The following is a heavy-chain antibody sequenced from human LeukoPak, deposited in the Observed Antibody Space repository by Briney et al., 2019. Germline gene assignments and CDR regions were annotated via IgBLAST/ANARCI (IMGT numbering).Heavy chain of an antibody. CDR2: IYYSGST. CDR1: GDSISSGDYY. Sequence: SETLSLTCTVSGDSISSGDYYWSWIRQPAGKGLEWIGSIYYSGSTYYNPSLKSRVTISVDTSKNQFSLKLSSVTAADTAVYYCASTAYGSGRHNWFDPWGQGTLVTVSS. CDR3: ASTAYGSGRHNWFDP. V-gene: IGHV4-39*07. J-gene: IGHJ5*02. D-gene: IGHD3-10*01.